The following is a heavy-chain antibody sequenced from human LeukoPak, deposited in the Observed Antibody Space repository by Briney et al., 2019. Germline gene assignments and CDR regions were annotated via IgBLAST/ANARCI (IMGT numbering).Heavy chain of an antibody. CDR3: ARVHDFTSAWYDY. D-gene: IGHD6-19*01. CDR2: VHLDGRT. J-gene: IGHJ4*02. Sequence: PSETLSLTCGVSGGSVTSTNWWTWVRQPPGKGLEWIGEVHLDGRTNYNPSLKSRLTMSVDLSENHVSLKLTSVTAADTAVYYCARVHDFTSAWYDYWGRGTLVTVSS. V-gene: IGHV4-4*02. CDR1: GGSVTSTNW.